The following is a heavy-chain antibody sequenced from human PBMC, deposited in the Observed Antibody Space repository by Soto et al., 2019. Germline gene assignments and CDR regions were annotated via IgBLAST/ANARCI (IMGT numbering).Heavy chain of an antibody. CDR1: GYTFTGYY. CDR3: AREVGGGVIDTYYFDY. D-gene: IGHD3-16*02. V-gene: IGHV1-2*04. CDR2: INPNSGGT. Sequence: QVQLVQSGAEVKKPGASVKVSCKASGYTFTGYYMHWVRQAPGQGLEWMGWINPNSGGTNYAQKFQGWVTMTRDTSISTAYMELSRLRSDDTAVYYCAREVGGGVIDTYYFDYWGQGTLVTVSS. J-gene: IGHJ4*02.